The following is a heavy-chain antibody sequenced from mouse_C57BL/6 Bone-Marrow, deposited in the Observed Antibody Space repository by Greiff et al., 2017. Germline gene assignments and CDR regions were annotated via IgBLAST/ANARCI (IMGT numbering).Heavy chain of an antibody. CDR1: GYSITSGYY. D-gene: IGHD1-1*01. CDR3: ARRLLQAYAMDY. Sequence: EVKLQESGPGLVKPSQSLSLTCSVTGYSITSGYYWNWIRQFPGNKLEWMGYISYDGSNNYNPSLKNRISITRDTSKNQFFLKLNSVTTEDTATYYCARRLLQAYAMDYWGQGTSVTVSS. J-gene: IGHJ4*01. V-gene: IGHV3-6*01. CDR2: ISYDGSN.